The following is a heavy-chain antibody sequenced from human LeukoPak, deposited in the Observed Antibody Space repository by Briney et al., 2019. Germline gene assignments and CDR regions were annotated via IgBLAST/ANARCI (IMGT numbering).Heavy chain of an antibody. CDR1: GYSISSGYY. J-gene: IGHJ3*02. D-gene: IGHD6-19*01. Sequence: SETLSLTCTVSGYSISSGYYWGWIRQPPGKGLEWIGSIHHSGSTYYNPSVKSRVTISVDTSKNQFSLKLSSVTAADTAVYYCARTYSSGFESAFDIWGQGTMVTVSS. CDR2: IHHSGST. V-gene: IGHV4-38-2*02. CDR3: ARTYSSGFESAFDI.